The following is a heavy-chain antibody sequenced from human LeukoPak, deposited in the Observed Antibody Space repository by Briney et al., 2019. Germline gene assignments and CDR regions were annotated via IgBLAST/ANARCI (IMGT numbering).Heavy chain of an antibody. D-gene: IGHD3-10*02. J-gene: IGHJ4*02. CDR2: ITWNSGNI. CDR1: GFTFDDYA. CDR3: VKYINMLLMLTGFDY. Sequence: PGGSLRLSCAASGFTFDDYAMHWVRQAPGKGLEWVSGITWNSGNIGYADSVKGRFTISRDNAKNSLYLQMNSLRSDDMALYYCVKYINMLLMLTGFDYWGQGTLVTVSS. V-gene: IGHV3-9*03.